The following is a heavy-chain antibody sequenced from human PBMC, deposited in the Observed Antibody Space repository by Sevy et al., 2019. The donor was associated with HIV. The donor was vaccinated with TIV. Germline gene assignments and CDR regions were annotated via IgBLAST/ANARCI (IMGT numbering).Heavy chain of an antibody. CDR2: INQAGSDK. CDR3: AGGGFLSRY. Sequence: GGSLRLSCAASGFTFSDSWMTWVRQGPGKGLEWVANINQAGSDKYYVYSVRCRFTISRDNAKNSLYLQMNSLRVEDTSLYYCAGGGFLSRYWGQGSLVTVSS. V-gene: IGHV3-7*01. CDR1: GFTFSDSW. J-gene: IGHJ4*02. D-gene: IGHD2-15*01.